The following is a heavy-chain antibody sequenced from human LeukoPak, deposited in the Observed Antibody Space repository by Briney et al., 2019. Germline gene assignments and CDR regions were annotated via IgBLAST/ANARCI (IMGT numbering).Heavy chain of an antibody. CDR2: ISAYNGNT. J-gene: IGHJ6*03. D-gene: IGHD1-26*01. CDR3: ARAGRVVGATPYYYYYMDV. V-gene: IGHV1-18*01. Sequence: ASVKVSCKASGYTFTSYGISWVRQAPGQGLEWMGWISAYNGNTNYAQKLQGRVTMTTDTSTSTAYMELRSLRSDDTAVYYCARAGRVVGATPYYYYYMDVWGKGTTVTISS. CDR1: GYTFTSYG.